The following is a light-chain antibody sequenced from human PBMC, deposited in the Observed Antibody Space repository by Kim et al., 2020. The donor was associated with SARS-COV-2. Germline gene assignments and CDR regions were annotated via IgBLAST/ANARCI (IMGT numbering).Light chain of an antibody. Sequence: RVTISCTGSSSNSGSFYDVHWYQQLPGAAPKLLIHGNSNRPSGVPDRFSGSKSGTSASLAITGLQAEDEADYYCQSYDSSLSASVFGGGTQLTVL. CDR1: SSNSGSFYD. V-gene: IGLV1-40*01. J-gene: IGLJ3*02. CDR3: QSYDSSLSASV. CDR2: GNS.